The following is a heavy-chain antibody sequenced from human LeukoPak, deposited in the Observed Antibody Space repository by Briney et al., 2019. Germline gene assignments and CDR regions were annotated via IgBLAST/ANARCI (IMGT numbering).Heavy chain of an antibody. J-gene: IGHJ6*02. CDR3: ARSYYYYYGMDV. CDR2: IYYSGST. CDR1: GGSISSGDYC. Sequence: SETLSLTCTVSGGSISSGDYCWSWIRQPPGKGLEWIGYIYYSGSTYYNPSLKSRVTISVDTSKNQFSLKLSSVTAADTAVSYCARSYYYYYGMDVWGQGTTVTVSS. V-gene: IGHV4-30-4*01.